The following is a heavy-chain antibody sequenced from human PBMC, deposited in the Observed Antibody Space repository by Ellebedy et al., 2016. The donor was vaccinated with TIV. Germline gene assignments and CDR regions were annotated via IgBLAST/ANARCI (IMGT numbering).Heavy chain of an antibody. D-gene: IGHD2-2*02. CDR2: IYPDGGT. V-gene: IGHV3-66*01. CDR1: GFTVATTH. Sequence: GGSLRLSCAVSGFTVATTHMNWVRQAPGKGLQWVSDIYPDGGTYYHGSVKGRFAISRDNSKNTVYFQMNSLTAEDTAVYYCAREPVPIWAFDSWGQGILVIVSS. J-gene: IGHJ4*02. CDR3: AREPVPIWAFDS.